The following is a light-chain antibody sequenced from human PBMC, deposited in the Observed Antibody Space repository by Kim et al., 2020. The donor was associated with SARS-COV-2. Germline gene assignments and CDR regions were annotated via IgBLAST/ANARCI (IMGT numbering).Light chain of an antibody. CDR3: QKYYSYPLP. J-gene: IGKJ4*01. Sequence: AIRITQSPSSLSASTGDRVTITCRASQGISSYLAWYQQKPGKAPKLLIYAASTLQSGVPSRFSGSGSGTDFTLTISCLQSEDFATYYCQKYYSYPLPFGGGTKVDIK. V-gene: IGKV1-8*01. CDR1: QGISSY. CDR2: AAS.